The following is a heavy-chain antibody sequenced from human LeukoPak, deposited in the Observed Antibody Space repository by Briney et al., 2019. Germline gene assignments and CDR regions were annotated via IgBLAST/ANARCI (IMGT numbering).Heavy chain of an antibody. Sequence: GESLRLSCGASGLIFSAYSMNWLRQAPGKGLEWVSYISGSGTTISYADSVKGRFTISRDNAEKSLYLQMSSLRAEDTAVYYCARSDGFDIWGQGTMVTVSS. V-gene: IGHV3-48*01. CDR2: ISGSGTTI. J-gene: IGHJ3*02. CDR3: ARSDGFDI. CDR1: GLIFSAYS.